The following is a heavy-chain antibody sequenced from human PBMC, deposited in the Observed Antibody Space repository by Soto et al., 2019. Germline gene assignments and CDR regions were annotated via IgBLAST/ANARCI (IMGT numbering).Heavy chain of an antibody. J-gene: IGHJ4*02. V-gene: IGHV4-34*01. D-gene: IGHD3-3*01. CDR1: GGSFSGYY. Sequence: PSETLSLSYAVYGGSFSGYYWSWIRQPPGEGLEWIGEINHSGSTNYNPSLKSRVTISVDTSKNQFSLKLSSVTAADTAVYYCARIYYDFWSGYYTGTHFDYWGQGTLVTVSS. CDR3: ARIYYDFWSGYYTGTHFDY. CDR2: INHSGST.